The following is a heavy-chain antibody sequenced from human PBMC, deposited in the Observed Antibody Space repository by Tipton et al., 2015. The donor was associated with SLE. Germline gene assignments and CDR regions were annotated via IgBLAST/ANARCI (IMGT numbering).Heavy chain of an antibody. Sequence: QLVQSGGGLVQPGGSLRLSCAASGFDVSSNYMTWVRQAPGKGLEWVSVIYSGDKIYYADSVKGRFTISRDNSNNTLYLQMNSLRPEDTAVYFCAIVRRARGAFDIWGQGTIITVSS. CDR2: IYSGDKI. V-gene: IGHV3-53*04. J-gene: IGHJ3*02. D-gene: IGHD3-10*01. CDR3: AIVRRARGAFDI. CDR1: GFDVSSNY.